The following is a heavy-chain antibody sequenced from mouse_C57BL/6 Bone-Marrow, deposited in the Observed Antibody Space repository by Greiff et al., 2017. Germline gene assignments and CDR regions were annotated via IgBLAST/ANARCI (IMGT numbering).Heavy chain of an antibody. V-gene: IGHV5-6*01. Sequence: EVHLVESGGDLVKPGGSLKLSCAASGFTFSSYGMSWVRQTPDKRLEWVATISSGGSYTYYPDSVKGRFTISRDNAKNTLYLQMSSLKSEDTAMYYCARQKPFAMDYWGQGTSVTVSS. CDR1: GFTFSSYG. CDR2: ISSGGSYT. CDR3: ARQKPFAMDY. J-gene: IGHJ4*01.